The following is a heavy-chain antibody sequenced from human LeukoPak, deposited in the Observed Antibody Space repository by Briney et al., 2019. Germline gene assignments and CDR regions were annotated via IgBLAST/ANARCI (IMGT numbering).Heavy chain of an antibody. CDR3: ATGLLDY. Sequence: GGSLRLSCAASGFTFSSYSMNWVRQAPGKGLEWVSYITGSSGIIYNADSVKGRFTISRDNAKNSLYLQMNSLRAEDTAVYYCATGLLDYWGQGTLVTVSS. CDR2: ITGSSGII. D-gene: IGHD2-15*01. J-gene: IGHJ4*02. V-gene: IGHV3-48*04. CDR1: GFTFSSYS.